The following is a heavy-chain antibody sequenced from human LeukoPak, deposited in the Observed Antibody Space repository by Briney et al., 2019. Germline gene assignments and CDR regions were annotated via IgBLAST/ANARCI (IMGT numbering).Heavy chain of an antibody. V-gene: IGHV3-23*01. D-gene: IGHD1-14*01. Sequence: GGSLRLSCAASGFTFIKYSVTWVRQAPGKGLEWVSAITGSGAFTDYADSVKGRFTISRDNAKNSLYLQMNSLRAGDTAVYFCARGNGNHRYYFDYWGQGALVTVSS. J-gene: IGHJ4*02. CDR1: GFTFIKYS. CDR2: ITGSGAFT. CDR3: ARGNGNHRYYFDY.